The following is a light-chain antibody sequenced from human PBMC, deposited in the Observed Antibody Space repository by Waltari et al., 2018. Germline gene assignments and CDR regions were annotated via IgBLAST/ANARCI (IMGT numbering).Light chain of an antibody. CDR1: RSTIGNNA. V-gene: IGLV1-36*01. Sequence: QSVLTQPPSVSEAPRQRVTISCSGIRSTIGNNAVNWYQQFPGRAPKLLIYYDDLLPSGVSDRFSGSKSGTSASLAISGLQSEDEAYYYCASWDDDLSGVVFGGGTKLTVL. CDR3: ASWDDDLSGVV. J-gene: IGLJ2*01. CDR2: YDD.